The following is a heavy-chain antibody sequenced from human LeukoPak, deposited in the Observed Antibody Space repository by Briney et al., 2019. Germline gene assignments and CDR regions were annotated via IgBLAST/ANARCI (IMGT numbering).Heavy chain of an antibody. J-gene: IGHJ4*02. V-gene: IGHV1-69*06. CDR2: IIPIFDTA. Sequence: GASVKVSCKASGYTFTNYAISWVRQAPGQGLEWMRGIIPIFDTANYAQKFQGRVTVTADKSTSTAYMELSSLSSEDTAVYYCAPGVDTTMWGTTFDYWGQGTLVTVSS. CDR1: GYTFTNYA. D-gene: IGHD5-18*01. CDR3: APGVDTTMWGTTFDY.